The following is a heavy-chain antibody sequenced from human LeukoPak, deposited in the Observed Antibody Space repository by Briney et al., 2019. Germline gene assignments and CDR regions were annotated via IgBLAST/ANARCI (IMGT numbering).Heavy chain of an antibody. V-gene: IGHV3-48*04. CDR2: ISPLSDVI. CDR1: GFTLSSYS. Sequence: PGGSLRLSCGVSGFTLSSYSMNWVRQAPGKGLEWIAYISPLSDVITYSDSVKGRFTFSRDNAKNSLFLQMSSLRVEDTALYYCARDVYWDQGTLVTVSS. J-gene: IGHJ4*02. CDR3: ARDVY.